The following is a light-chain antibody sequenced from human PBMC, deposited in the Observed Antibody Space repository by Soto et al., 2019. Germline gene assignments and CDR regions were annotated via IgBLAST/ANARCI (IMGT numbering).Light chain of an antibody. CDR3: QQSYSFPYT. Sequence: EIVMTQSPATLSVSPGERATLSCRASQSVSINLAWYQQRPGQAPRLLIYGASTRATGIPARFSGSGSGTDFTLTISSLQAEDFATYYCQQSYSFPYTFGRGTKVDIK. CDR2: GAS. CDR1: QSVSIN. J-gene: IGKJ2*01. V-gene: IGKV3-15*01.